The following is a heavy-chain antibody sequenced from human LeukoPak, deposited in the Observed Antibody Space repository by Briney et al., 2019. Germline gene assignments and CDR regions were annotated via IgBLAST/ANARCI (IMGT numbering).Heavy chain of an antibody. CDR2: ISSSSSYI. Sequence: GWSLRLSCAASGFTFSSYIMNWLRQAAGKGLEWVSSISSSSSYIYYAASVKGRFTISRDNAKNSLYLQMHSLRADDTAVYYCARRADYDSSGYDPFDYWGQGTLVTVCS. D-gene: IGHD3-22*01. CDR1: GFTFSSYI. J-gene: IGHJ4*02. V-gene: IGHV3-21*01. CDR3: ARRADYDSSGYDPFDY.